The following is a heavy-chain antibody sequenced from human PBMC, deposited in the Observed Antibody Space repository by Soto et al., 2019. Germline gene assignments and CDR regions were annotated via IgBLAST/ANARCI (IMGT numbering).Heavy chain of an antibody. CDR3: TKDMSRIDVVLGSTGYFNP. CDR1: GFTFSDAW. CDR2: IKSKSDGGTT. V-gene: IGHV3-15*01. D-gene: IGHD2-21*01. J-gene: IGHJ5*02. Sequence: GGSLRLSCAASGFTFSDAWMSWVRQAPGKGLDWVGRIKSKSDGGTTEYAAPVRGRFTISRDDSKNTLYLQMNSLKTEDTAVYYCTKDMSRIDVVLGSTGYFNPWGQGTPVTVAS.